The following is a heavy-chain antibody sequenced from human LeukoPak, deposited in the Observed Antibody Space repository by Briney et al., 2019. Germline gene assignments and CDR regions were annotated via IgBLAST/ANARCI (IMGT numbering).Heavy chain of an antibody. CDR2: ISGNGGST. V-gene: IGHV3-23*01. Sequence: GGSLRLSCAASGFTFSIYDMTWVRQVPGKGLEWVSAISGNGGSTYYADSVKGRFTISRDNSKNTLYLQMNSLRAEDTAIYHCAKTPAYYDFPWGQGTLVTVSS. J-gene: IGHJ5*02. CDR1: GFTFSIYD. CDR3: AKTPAYYDFP. D-gene: IGHD3-3*01.